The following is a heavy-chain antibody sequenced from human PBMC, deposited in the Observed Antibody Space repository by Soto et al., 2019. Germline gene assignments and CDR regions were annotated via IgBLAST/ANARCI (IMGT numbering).Heavy chain of an antibody. CDR3: ARIINDFWSGYYQFDY. D-gene: IGHD3-3*01. CDR1: GFSLSNARMG. CDR2: IFSNDEK. V-gene: IGHV2-26*01. J-gene: IGHJ4*02. Sequence: QVTLKESGPVLVKPTETLTLTCTVSGFSLSNARMGVSWIRQPPGKALEWLAHIFSNDEKSYSTSLKSRLTIYKDTSKSQVVLTMTNMDPVDTATYYCARIINDFWSGYYQFDYWGQGTLVTVSS.